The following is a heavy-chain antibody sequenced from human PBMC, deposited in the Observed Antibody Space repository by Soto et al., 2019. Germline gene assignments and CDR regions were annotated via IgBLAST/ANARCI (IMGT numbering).Heavy chain of an antibody. CDR3: ARGKIIGP. Sequence: QVQLQESGPGLVKPSETLSLTCTVSGGSISTYYWTWIRQPPGKGLEWIGYVHYSGTTNYNPSLKSRGTMSVDTSKNQFSLKLRSVTAADTAVYYCARGKIIGPWGQGTLVTVSS. J-gene: IGHJ5*02. CDR1: GGSISTYY. D-gene: IGHD3-3*01. CDR2: VHYSGTT. V-gene: IGHV4-59*01.